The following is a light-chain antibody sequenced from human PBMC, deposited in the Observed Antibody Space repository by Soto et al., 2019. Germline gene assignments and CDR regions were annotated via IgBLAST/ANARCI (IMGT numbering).Light chain of an antibody. CDR3: HQYKSYPPT. Sequence: DIQMTQSPSSLSVSVGDRVTITCRARQGISSWLAWYQQKPEKAPKSLIYAAPGLQSGVPSRFSGSGSGTDFTLTTSSLQPEDFSTYHCHQYKSYPPTFGQGTRLEIK. CDR2: AAP. CDR1: QGISSW. J-gene: IGKJ5*01. V-gene: IGKV1D-16*02.